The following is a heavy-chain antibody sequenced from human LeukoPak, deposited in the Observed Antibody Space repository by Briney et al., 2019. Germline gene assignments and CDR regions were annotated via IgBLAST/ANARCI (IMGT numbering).Heavy chain of an antibody. CDR1: GGSISSSSYY. CDR3: ARVDYHFYYMDV. J-gene: IGHJ6*03. CDR2: IYYSGST. Sequence: PSETLSLTCTVSGGSISSSSYYWGWIRQPPGKGLEWIGSIYYSGSTYYNPSLKSRVTISVDTSKNLFSLILSSVTAADTAVYYCARVDYHFYYMDVWGKGTTVTITS. V-gene: IGHV4-39*02.